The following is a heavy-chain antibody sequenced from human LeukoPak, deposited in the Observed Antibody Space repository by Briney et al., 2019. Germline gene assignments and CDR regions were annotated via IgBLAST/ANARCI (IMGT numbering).Heavy chain of an antibody. Sequence: SETLSLTCAVYGGSFSGYYWSWIRQPPGKGLEWIGEINRSGSTNYNPSLKSRVTISVDTSKNQFSLKLSSVTAADTAVYYCARMYSSSWNPFDYWGQGTLVTVSS. V-gene: IGHV4-34*01. CDR1: GGSFSGYY. CDR3: ARMYSSSWNPFDY. CDR2: INRSGST. D-gene: IGHD6-13*01. J-gene: IGHJ4*02.